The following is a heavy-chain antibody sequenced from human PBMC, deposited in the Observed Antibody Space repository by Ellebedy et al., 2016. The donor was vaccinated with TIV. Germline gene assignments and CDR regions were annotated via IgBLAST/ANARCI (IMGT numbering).Heavy chain of an antibody. CDR3: AKVDMMYYDFWMDAFDI. V-gene: IGHV3-23*01. Sequence: GGSLRLSXAASGFTFSSYAMSWVRQAPGKGLEWVSAISGSGGSTYYADSVKGRFTISRDNSKNTLYLQMNSLRAEDTAVYYCAKVDMMYYDFWMDAFDIWGQGTMVTVSS. CDR2: ISGSGGST. J-gene: IGHJ3*02. D-gene: IGHD3-3*01. CDR1: GFTFSSYA.